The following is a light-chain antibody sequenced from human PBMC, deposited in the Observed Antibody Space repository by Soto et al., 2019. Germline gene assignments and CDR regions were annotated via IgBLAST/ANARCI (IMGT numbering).Light chain of an antibody. J-gene: IGKJ4*01. CDR2: DAS. CDR1: QGISSY. Sequence: DIQITQSPSSQSGSVGDRGTIGWRASQGISSYLNWYQQKSGKAPKVLISDASSLQSGVPARFSGSGSGTYFTLTISSLQPEDHATYYCQQSYNTPLTFGWGTKVDIK. V-gene: IGKV1-39*01. CDR3: QQSYNTPLT.